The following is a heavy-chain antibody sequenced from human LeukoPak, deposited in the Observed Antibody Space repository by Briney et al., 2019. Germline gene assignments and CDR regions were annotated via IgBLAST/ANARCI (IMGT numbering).Heavy chain of an antibody. CDR2: INSDGSST. V-gene: IGHV3-74*01. CDR1: GFTFSSYW. J-gene: IGHJ5*02. D-gene: IGHD3-3*01. CDR3: ARLTYYDFWSGDTGVDP. Sequence: GGSLRLSCAASGFTFSSYWMHWVRQAPGKGLVWVSRINSDGSSTSYADSVKGRFTISRDNAKNSLYLQMNSLRAEDTAVYYCARLTYYDFWSGDTGVDPWGQGTLVTVSS.